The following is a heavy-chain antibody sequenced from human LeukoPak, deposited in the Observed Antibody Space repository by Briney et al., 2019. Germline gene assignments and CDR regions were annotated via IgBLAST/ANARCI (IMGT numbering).Heavy chain of an antibody. CDR1: GYTFTAYY. Sequence: ASVKVSCKASGYTFTAYYIHWVRQAPGQGLEWMGWMNPDSGNTDYAEKFQGRLSMTRTTSTTTAYMELSSLGSEDTAVYYCARLRYSGFDYWGQGSLVSVSS. CDR2: MNPDSGNT. V-gene: IGHV1-8*02. D-gene: IGHD1-26*01. J-gene: IGHJ4*02. CDR3: ARLRYSGFDY.